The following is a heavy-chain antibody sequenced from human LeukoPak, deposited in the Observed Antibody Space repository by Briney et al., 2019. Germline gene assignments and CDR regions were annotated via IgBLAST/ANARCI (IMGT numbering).Heavy chain of an antibody. J-gene: IGHJ4*02. V-gene: IGHV3-74*01. CDR2: INSDGSST. CDR3: ARGYYDFWSGYLDY. Sequence: PGGSLRLSCAASGFTFSSYWMHWVRQAPGKGLVWVSRINSDGSSTSYADSVKGRFTIPRDNAKNTLYLQMNNLRAEDTAVYYCARGYYDFWSGYLDYWGQGTLVTVSS. CDR1: GFTFSSYW. D-gene: IGHD3-3*01.